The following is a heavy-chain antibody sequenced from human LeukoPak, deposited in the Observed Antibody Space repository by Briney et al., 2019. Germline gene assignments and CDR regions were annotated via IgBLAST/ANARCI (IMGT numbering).Heavy chain of an antibody. V-gene: IGHV3-23*01. CDR2: ISGSGGST. Sequence: GGSLRLSCAASGFTFSSYAMSWVRQAPGKGLEWVSAISGSGGSTYYADSVKGRFTISRDNSKNTLYLQMNSLRAEDTAVYYCARVLRYCSGGNCYSGGLEYMDVWGKGTTVTISS. CDR1: GFTFSSYA. J-gene: IGHJ6*03. D-gene: IGHD2-15*01. CDR3: ARVLRYCSGGNCYSGGLEYMDV.